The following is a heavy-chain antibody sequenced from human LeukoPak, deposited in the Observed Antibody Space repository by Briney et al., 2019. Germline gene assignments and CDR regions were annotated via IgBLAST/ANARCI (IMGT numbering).Heavy chain of an antibody. D-gene: IGHD4-17*01. J-gene: IGHJ4*02. V-gene: IGHV1-18*01. CDR3: ARFSRYGDYFDY. CDR2: ISAYNGNT. Sequence: ASVKVSCKASGYTFTSYGISWARQAPGQGLEWMGWISAYNGNTNYAQKLQGRVTMTTDTSTSTAYMELRSLRSDDTAVYYCARFSRYGDYFDYWGQGTLVTVSS. CDR1: GYTFTSYG.